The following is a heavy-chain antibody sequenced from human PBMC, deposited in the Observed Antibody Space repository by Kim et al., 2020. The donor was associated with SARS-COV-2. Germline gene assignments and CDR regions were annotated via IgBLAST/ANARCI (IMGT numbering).Heavy chain of an antibody. Sequence: SETLSLTCAVYGGSFSDYYWSWIRQPPGKGLEWIGEINHSGSTNYNPSLKSRVTISVDTSKNQFSLKLSSVTAADTAVYYCAGIVVVPAAIGAPETGYYG. CDR3: AGIVVVPAAIGAPETGYYG. J-gene: IGHJ6*01. CDR2: INHSGST. CDR1: GGSFSDYY. V-gene: IGHV4-34*01. D-gene: IGHD2-2*02.